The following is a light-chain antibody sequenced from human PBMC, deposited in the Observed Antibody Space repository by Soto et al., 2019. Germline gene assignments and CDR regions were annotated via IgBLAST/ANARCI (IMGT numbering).Light chain of an antibody. V-gene: IGLV2-8*01. CDR3: SSYAGGSYV. Sequence: QSVLTQPPSASVSPGQSVTISCTGTSRDVGGHNYVSWYQQHPGKAPKFMIYEVSKRPSGVPDRFSGSKSGNTASLTVSGLQAEDEADYYCSSYAGGSYVFGTGTKVTVL. CDR2: EVS. J-gene: IGLJ1*01. CDR1: SRDVGGHNY.